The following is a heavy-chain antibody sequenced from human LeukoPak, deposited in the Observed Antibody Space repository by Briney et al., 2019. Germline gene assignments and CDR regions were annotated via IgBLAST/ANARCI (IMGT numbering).Heavy chain of an antibody. CDR2: IRYDGSNK. J-gene: IGHJ4*02. CDR1: GFTFSSYG. D-gene: IGHD3-3*01. CDR3: AKDHVDFWSGYPGYFDY. V-gene: IGHV3-30*02. Sequence: GGSLRLSCAASGFTFSSYGMHWVRQAPGNGLGWVAFIRYDGSNKYYADSVKGRFTISRDNSKNTLYLQRNSLRAEDTAVYYCAKDHVDFWSGYPGYFDYWGQGTLVTVSS.